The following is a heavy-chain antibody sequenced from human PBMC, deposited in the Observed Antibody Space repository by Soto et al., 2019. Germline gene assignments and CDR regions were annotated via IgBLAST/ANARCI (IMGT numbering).Heavy chain of an antibody. CDR1: GASISSYY. J-gene: IGHJ4*02. CDR3: ARRSRTNRWDS. Sequence: SETLSLTCTVSGASISSYYWSWIRQPPVNGLEFIGCIYYIFSTYCDPSLKSRVTISLDTSKNQFSLKLGSVTAAGTAVYYCARRSRTNRWDSCGQGTLVTVSS. D-gene: IGHD1-7*01. V-gene: IGHV4-59*01. CDR2: IYYIFST.